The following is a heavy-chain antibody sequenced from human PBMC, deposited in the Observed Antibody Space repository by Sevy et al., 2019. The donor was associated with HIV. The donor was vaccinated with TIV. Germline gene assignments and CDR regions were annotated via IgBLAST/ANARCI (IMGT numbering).Heavy chain of an antibody. CDR1: GGSISSYY. CDR3: ARERQLVLDY. Sequence: SETLSLTCTVSGGSISSYYWRWIRQPPGKGLEWIGYIYYSGSTNYNPSLKSRVTISVDTSKNQFSLKLSSVTAADTAVYYCARERQLVLDYWGQGTLLTVSS. CDR2: IYYSGST. J-gene: IGHJ4*02. V-gene: IGHV4-59*01. D-gene: IGHD6-13*01.